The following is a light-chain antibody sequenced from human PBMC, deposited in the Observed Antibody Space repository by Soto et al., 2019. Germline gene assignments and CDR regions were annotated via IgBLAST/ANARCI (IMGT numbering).Light chain of an antibody. CDR2: KDS. CDR1: ALPKQY. V-gene: IGLV3-25*03. J-gene: IGLJ2*01. CDR3: QSVDSSGSYVV. Sequence: SYELTQAPSVSVSPGQTARITCSGDALPKQYAYWYQQKTGQAPVMVIYKDSERPSGIPERFSGSSSGTTVTLTISGVQAEDEADYYCQSVDSSGSYVVFGGGIKVTVL.